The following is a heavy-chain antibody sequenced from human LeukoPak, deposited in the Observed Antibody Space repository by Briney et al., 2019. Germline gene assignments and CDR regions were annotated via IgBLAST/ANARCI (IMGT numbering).Heavy chain of an antibody. CDR2: ISYDGSKK. V-gene: IGHV3-30*03. Sequence: GGSLRLSCAASGFTFSSYGMHWVRQAPGKGLEWVAVISYDGSKKYPDSVKGRFTISRDNSKNTLYLQMNSLRAEDTAVYYCARERQDYSFDYWGQGTLVTVSS. J-gene: IGHJ4*02. D-gene: IGHD4/OR15-4a*01. CDR1: GFTFSSYG. CDR3: ARERQDYSFDY.